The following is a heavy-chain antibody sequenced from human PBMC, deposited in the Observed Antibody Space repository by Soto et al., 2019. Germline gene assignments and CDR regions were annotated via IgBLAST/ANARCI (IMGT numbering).Heavy chain of an antibody. Sequence: LLGGSLRLSCAASGFTFSSYWMGWVRQPPGKGLEWVANIKQGGSARFYAASVKGRFTISRDESKNSVYLQMEGLKTEDTAIYLCASHTVSAILPAMDVWGQGTAVTVSS. D-gene: IGHD6-19*01. V-gene: IGHV3-7*03. J-gene: IGHJ6*02. CDR2: IKQGGSAR. CDR3: ASHTVSAILPAMDV. CDR1: GFTFSSYW.